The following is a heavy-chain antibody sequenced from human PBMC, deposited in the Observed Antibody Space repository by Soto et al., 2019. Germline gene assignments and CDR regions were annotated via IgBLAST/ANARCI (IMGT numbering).Heavy chain of an antibody. CDR3: AKDQGYSYGNYYYYYGMDV. J-gene: IGHJ6*02. CDR1: GFTFSSYG. Sequence: GGSLRLSCAASGFTFSSYGMHWVRQAPGKGLEWVAVISYDGSNKYYADSVKGRFTISRDNSKNTLYLQMNSLRAEDTAVYYCAKDQGYSYGNYYYYYGMDVWGQGTTVTVSS. V-gene: IGHV3-30*18. CDR2: ISYDGSNK. D-gene: IGHD5-18*01.